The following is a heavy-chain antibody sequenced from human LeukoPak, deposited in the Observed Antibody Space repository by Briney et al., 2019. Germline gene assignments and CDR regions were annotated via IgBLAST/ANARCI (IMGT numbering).Heavy chain of an antibody. CDR1: GYTFTGYY. CDR2: INPNSGGT. V-gene: IGHV1-2*02. Sequence: ASVKVSCKASGYTFTGYYMHWVRQAPGQGLEWMGWINPNSGGTNYAQKFQGRVTMTRDTSISTAYMELSRLRSDDTAVYYCARLRGIAAAGGWFDPWSQGTLVTVSS. D-gene: IGHD6-13*01. CDR3: ARLRGIAAAGGWFDP. J-gene: IGHJ5*02.